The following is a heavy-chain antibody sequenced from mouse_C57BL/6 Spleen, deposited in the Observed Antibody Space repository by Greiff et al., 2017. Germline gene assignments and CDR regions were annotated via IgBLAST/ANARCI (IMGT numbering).Heavy chain of an antibody. Sequence: QVQLQQPGAELVKPGASVKMSCKASGYTFTSYWITWVKQRPGQGLEWIGDIYPGSGSTNYNEKFKSKATLTVDTSSSTAYMQLSSLTSEDSAVYYGARRGDGYYSWFAYWGQGTLVTVSA. J-gene: IGHJ3*01. D-gene: IGHD2-3*01. CDR3: ARRGDGYYSWFAY. CDR2: IYPGSGST. V-gene: IGHV1-55*01. CDR1: GYTFTSYW.